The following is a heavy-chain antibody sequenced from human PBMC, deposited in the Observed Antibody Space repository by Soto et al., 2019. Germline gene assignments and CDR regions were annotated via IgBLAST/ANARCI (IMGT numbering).Heavy chain of an antibody. D-gene: IGHD1-1*01. CDR1: GGSISSGGYY. J-gene: IGHJ6*02. CDR2: IYYSGST. Sequence: SETLSLTCTVSGGSISSGGYYWSWIRQHPGKGLEWIGYIYYSGSTYYNPSLKSRVTISVDTSKNQFSLKLSSVTAADTAVYYCARDRRDWNYNYYGMDVWGQGTTVTVSS. V-gene: IGHV4-30-4*08. CDR3: ARDRRDWNYNYYGMDV.